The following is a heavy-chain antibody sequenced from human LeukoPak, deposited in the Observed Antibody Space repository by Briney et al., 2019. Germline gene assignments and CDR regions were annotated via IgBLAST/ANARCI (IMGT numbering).Heavy chain of an antibody. V-gene: IGHV1-2*02. D-gene: IGHD6-19*01. CDR2: INPNSGGT. CDR1: GYTFTGYY. CDR3: ARDHPPQYSVAGIDYYYYMDV. J-gene: IGHJ6*03. Sequence: GASVKASCKASGYTFTGYYMHWVRQAPGQGLEWMGWINPNSGGTNYAQKFQGRVTMTRDTSISTAYMELSRLRSDDTAVYYCARDHPPQYSVAGIDYYYYMDVWGKGTTVTVSS.